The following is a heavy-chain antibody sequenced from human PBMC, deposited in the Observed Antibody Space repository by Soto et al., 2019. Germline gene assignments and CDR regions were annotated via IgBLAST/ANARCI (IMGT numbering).Heavy chain of an antibody. CDR1: GFTFSNAW. CDR2: IKSKTDGGTT. J-gene: IGHJ4*02. V-gene: IGHV3-15*07. D-gene: IGHD3-22*01. CDR3: TTVLRYYDSSGYSMIDY. Sequence: EVQLVESGGGLVKPGGALRLSCAASGFTFSNAWMNWVRQAPGKGLEWVGRIKSKTDGGTTDYAEPVKGRFTISRDDSKNTLYLQMNSLNTEDTAVYYCTTVLRYYDSSGYSMIDYWGQGTLVTVSS.